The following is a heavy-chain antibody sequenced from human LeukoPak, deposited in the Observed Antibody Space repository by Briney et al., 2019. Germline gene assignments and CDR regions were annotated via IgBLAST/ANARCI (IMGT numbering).Heavy chain of an antibody. D-gene: IGHD1/OR15-1a*01. CDR3: TRVENIGMDV. CDR2: ISSSSSYI. CDR1: GFTFSSYS. V-gene: IGHV3-21*01. Sequence: GGSLRLSCAASGFTFSSYSMNWVRQAPGKGLEWVSSISSSSSYIYYADSVKGRFTISRDNARNSLYLQMKSLRADDTAVYYCTRVENIGMDVWGQGATVTVSS. J-gene: IGHJ6*02.